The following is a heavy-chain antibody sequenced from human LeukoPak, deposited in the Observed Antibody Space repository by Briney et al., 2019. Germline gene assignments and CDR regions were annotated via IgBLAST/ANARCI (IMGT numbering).Heavy chain of an antibody. D-gene: IGHD1-26*01. J-gene: IGHJ6*03. CDR1: GGSLNRVTFY. CDR2: FYDSESI. CDR3: VGGPGSYYYHYMDD. Sequence: SETLSLTCTVSGGSLNRVTFYWGWIRQSPGKGLEWIANFYDSESIYYNPSLKSRVNISADTSKNRYSLNLGSVTAADTAVYYCVGGPGSYYYHYMDDWGNGITVTVSS. V-gene: IGHV4-39*01.